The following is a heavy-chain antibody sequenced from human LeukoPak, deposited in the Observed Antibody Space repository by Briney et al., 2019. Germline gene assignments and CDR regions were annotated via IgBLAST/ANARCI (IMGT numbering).Heavy chain of an antibody. D-gene: IGHD1-1*01. CDR1: GFIFSIYG. CDR3: AKTVDNWYLDY. V-gene: IGHV3-30*02. J-gene: IGHJ4*02. Sequence: GGSLRLSCAASGFIFSIYGMHWVRQAPGRGPEWVAFIWYDGGGKYYADSVKGRFTISRDNSKNTVYLQMNTLRAEDTAVYYCAKTVDNWYLDYWGQGTLVTVSS. CDR2: IWYDGGGK.